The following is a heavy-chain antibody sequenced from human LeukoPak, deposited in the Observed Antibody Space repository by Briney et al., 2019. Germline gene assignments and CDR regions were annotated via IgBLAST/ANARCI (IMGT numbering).Heavy chain of an antibody. D-gene: IGHD5-24*01. CDR3: ARDSEMATMGSLDY. V-gene: IGHV3-33*01. J-gene: IGHJ4*02. Sequence: GGSLRLSCAASGFTFSSYGMHWVRQAPGKGLEWVAVIWYDGSNKYYADSVKGRFTISRDNSKNTLYLRMNSLRAEDTAVYYCARDSEMATMGSLDYWGQGTLVTVSS. CDR2: IWYDGSNK. CDR1: GFTFSSYG.